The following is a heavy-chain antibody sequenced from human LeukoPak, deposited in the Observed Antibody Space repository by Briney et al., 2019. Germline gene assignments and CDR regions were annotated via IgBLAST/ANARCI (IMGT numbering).Heavy chain of an antibody. Sequence: PSETLSLTCTVSGGSISSSSYYWGWIRQPPGKGLEWIGSIYYSGSTYYNPSLKSRVTISVDTFKNQFSLKLSSVTAADTAVYYCASPHYDFWSGPLNWFDPWGQGTLVTVSS. CDR3: ASPHYDFWSGPLNWFDP. CDR1: GGSISSSSYY. V-gene: IGHV4-39*01. J-gene: IGHJ5*02. D-gene: IGHD3-3*01. CDR2: IYYSGST.